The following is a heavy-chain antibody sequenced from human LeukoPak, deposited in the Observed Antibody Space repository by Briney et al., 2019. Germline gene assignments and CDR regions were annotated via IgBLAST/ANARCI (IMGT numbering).Heavy chain of an antibody. CDR3: AREAPKGYSSSSGWFDP. V-gene: IGHV4-34*01. Sequence: SEILSLTCAVYGGSFSGYYWSWIRQPPGKGLEWIGEINHSGSTNYNPSLKSRVTISVDTSKNQYSLKLSSVTAADTAVYYCAREAPKGYSSSSGWFDPWGQGTLVTVSS. J-gene: IGHJ5*02. CDR2: INHSGST. D-gene: IGHD6-6*01. CDR1: GGSFSGYY.